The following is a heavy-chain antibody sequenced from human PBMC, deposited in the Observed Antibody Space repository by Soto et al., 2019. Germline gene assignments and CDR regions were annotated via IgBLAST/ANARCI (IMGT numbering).Heavy chain of an antibody. CDR1: GFTFSSYA. CDR2: ISYDGSNK. CDR3: ARESVEVGAPVSYYFDY. D-gene: IGHD2-15*01. J-gene: IGHJ4*02. Sequence: QVQLVESGGGVVQPWRSLRLSCAASGFTFSSYAMHWVRQAPGKGLEWVAVISYDGSNKYYADSVKGRFTISRDNSKNTLYLQMNSLRAEDTAVYYCARESVEVGAPVSYYFDYWGQGTLVTVSS. V-gene: IGHV3-30-3*01.